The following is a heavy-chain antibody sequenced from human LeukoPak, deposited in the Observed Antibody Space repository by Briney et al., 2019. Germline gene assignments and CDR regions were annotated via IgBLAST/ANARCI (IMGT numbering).Heavy chain of an antibody. CDR3: ARSELVPIFYYYYYYMDV. Sequence: SVKVSCKASGGTFSSYAISWVRQDPGQGLEWMGGIIPIFGTANYAQKFQGRVTITTDESTSTAYMELSSLRSEDTAVYYCARSELVPIFYYYYYYMDVWGKGTTVTVSS. CDR2: IIPIFGTA. J-gene: IGHJ6*03. D-gene: IGHD6-13*01. CDR1: GGTFSSYA. V-gene: IGHV1-69*05.